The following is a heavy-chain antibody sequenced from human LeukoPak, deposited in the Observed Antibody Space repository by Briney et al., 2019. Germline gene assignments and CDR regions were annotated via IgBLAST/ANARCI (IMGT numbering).Heavy chain of an antibody. CDR2: ISCNSGSI. V-gene: IGHV3-9*01. D-gene: IGHD3-22*01. Sequence: GRSLRLSCAASGFTFDDYAMRWVRQAPGKGLEWVSGISCNSGSIGYADSVKGRFTISRDNAKNSLYLQMNSLRAEDTALYYCAKAFEYYYDSSGVYYFDYWGQGTLVTVSS. CDR1: GFTFDDYA. J-gene: IGHJ4*02. CDR3: AKAFEYYYDSSGVYYFDY.